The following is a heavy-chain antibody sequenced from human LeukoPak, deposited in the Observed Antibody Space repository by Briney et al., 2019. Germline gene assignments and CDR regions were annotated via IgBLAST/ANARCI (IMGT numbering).Heavy chain of an antibody. Sequence: GSLRLSCSASGCTVSSNYMSCVRQAPGKGLEWVSVIYSEGSTYYAHSVKGRFTISRDNSKNTLYLQMNSLRAEDTAVYYCARDTTNSYADDYFCDYWGQGTLVTVFS. D-gene: IGHD2/OR15-2a*01. J-gene: IGHJ4*02. V-gene: IGHV3-66*01. CDR1: GCTVSSNY. CDR2: IYSEGST. CDR3: ARDTTNSYADDYFCDY.